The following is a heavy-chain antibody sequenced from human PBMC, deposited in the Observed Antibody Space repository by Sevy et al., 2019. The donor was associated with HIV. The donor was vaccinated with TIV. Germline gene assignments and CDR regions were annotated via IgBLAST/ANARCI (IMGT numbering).Heavy chain of an antibody. CDR2: IHYTGTT. D-gene: IGHD7-27*01. CDR3: ASHDWGREDY. Sequence: SETLSLTCVVSGYSISSGYWWDWFRRPPGKGLESIGAIHYTGTTQYTPSVNRQVTVSADTSKNQFSLRLSSMTAADTAVYYCASHDWGREDYWGQGTLVTVSS. J-gene: IGHJ4*02. V-gene: IGHV4-38-2*01. CDR1: GYSISSGYW.